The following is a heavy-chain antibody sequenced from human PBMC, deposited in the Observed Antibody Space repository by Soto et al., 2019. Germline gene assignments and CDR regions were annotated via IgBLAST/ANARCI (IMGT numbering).Heavy chain of an antibody. CDR2: IHPNSGET. D-gene: IGHD1-1*01. Sequence: QVQLVQSGAEVKEPGASMKVSCKASGYTFTDHYINWVRQAPGHAPEYMGWIHPNSGETKYVERLQGRVTMTRDTSISTAYRELRRLTSDDTAVYSCARDLSRQSWKLFDPWGQGTRVTVSS. V-gene: IGHV1-2*02. J-gene: IGHJ5*02. CDR3: ARDLSRQSWKLFDP. CDR1: GYTFTDHY.